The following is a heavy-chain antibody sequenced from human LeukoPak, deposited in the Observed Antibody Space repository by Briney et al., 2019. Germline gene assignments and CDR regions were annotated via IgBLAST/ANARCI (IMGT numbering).Heavy chain of an antibody. V-gene: IGHV1-8*01. CDR3: ARGPFIAAAGTP. J-gene: IGHJ5*02. Sequence: ASVKVSCKASGYTFTSYDINWVRQATGQGLEWMGWMNPNSGNTGYAQKFQGRVTMTRNTSISTAYTELSSLRSEDTAVYYCARGPFIAAAGTPWGQGTLVTVSS. CDR2: MNPNSGNT. CDR1: GYTFTSYD. D-gene: IGHD6-13*01.